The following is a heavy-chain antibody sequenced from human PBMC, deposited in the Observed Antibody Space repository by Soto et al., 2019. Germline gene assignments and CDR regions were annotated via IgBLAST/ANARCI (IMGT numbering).Heavy chain of an antibody. CDR1: GGTFTDYT. CDR2: SIPFLDLA. Sequence: QVQLVQSGAEVKKPGSSVKVSCKGSGGTFTDYTFSWVRQAPGQGLEWMGRSIPFLDLANYAQEFQDRVTINADKATRTVYMELRSLTSEDTAIYYCASGLRDAAFGIWGQGTLVTVSS. CDR3: ASGLRDAAFGI. V-gene: IGHV1-69*02. J-gene: IGHJ3*02.